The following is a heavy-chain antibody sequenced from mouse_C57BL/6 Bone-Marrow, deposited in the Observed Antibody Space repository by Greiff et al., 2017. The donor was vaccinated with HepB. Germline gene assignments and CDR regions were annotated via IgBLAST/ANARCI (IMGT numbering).Heavy chain of an antibody. D-gene: IGHD3-2*02. CDR3: ARSWAQVLYFDY. CDR2: IYPGSGNT. Sequence: VQLQQSGAELVRPGASVKLSCKASGYTFTDYYINWVKQRPGQGLEWIARIYPGSGNTYYNEKFKGKATLTAEKSSSTAYMQLSSLTSEDSAVYFVARSWAQVLYFDYWGQGTTLTVSS. J-gene: IGHJ2*01. CDR1: GYTFTDYY. V-gene: IGHV1-76*01.